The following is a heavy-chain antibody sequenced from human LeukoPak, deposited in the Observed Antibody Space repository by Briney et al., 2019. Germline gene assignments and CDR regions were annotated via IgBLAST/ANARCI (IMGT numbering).Heavy chain of an antibody. CDR3: ARDLGYYRMDY. CDR1: GYSISSGYH. D-gene: IGHD2/OR15-2a*01. V-gene: IGHV4-38-2*02. Sequence: SETLSLTCAVSGYSISSGYHWGWIRQPPGKGPELIGSIYHRGNAYYNPSLKSRVTISLDTSKNQFSLKLSSVTAADTAVYYCARDLGYYRMDYWGQGTLVTVSS. J-gene: IGHJ4*02. CDR2: IYHRGNA.